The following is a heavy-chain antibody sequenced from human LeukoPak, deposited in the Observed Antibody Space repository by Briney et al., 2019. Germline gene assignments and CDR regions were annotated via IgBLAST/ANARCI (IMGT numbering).Heavy chain of an antibody. Sequence: GGSLRLSCAASGFTFSGSAMHWARQASGKGLEWLGRIRSKAGSYATAYAESVKGRFTVSRDDSKNTAYLQMNSLKTEDTAVYYCTRSGSGWYYDYWGQGTLVTVSS. V-gene: IGHV3-73*01. CDR1: GFTFSGSA. D-gene: IGHD6-19*01. CDR3: TRSGSGWYYDY. CDR2: IRSKAGSYAT. J-gene: IGHJ4*02.